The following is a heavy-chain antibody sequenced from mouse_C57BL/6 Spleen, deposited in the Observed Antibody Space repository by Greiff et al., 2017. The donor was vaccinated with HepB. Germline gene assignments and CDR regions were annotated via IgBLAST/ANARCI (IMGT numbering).Heavy chain of an antibody. J-gene: IGHJ2*01. V-gene: IGHV14-4*01. Sequence: VQLQQSGAELVRPGASVKLSCTASGFNIKDDYMHWVKQRPEQGLEWIGWIDPENGDTEYASKFQGKATITADTSSNTAYLQLSSLTSEDTAVYYCTTKAAQAFDYWGQGTTLTVSS. CDR2: IDPENGDT. D-gene: IGHD3-2*02. CDR3: TTKAAQAFDY. CDR1: GFNIKDDY.